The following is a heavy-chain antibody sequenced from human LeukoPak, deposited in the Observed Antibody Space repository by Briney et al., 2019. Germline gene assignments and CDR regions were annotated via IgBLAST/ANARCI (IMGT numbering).Heavy chain of an antibody. V-gene: IGHV4-61*02. CDR1: GGSISSGSYY. CDR2: IYTSGST. CDR3: AREREPGGSYYYYMDV. Sequence: SETLSPTCTVSGGSISSGSYYWSWIRQPAGKGLEWIGRIYTSGSTNYNPSLKSRVTISVDTSKNQFSLKLSSVTAADTALYYCAREREPGGSYYYYMDVWGKGTTVTVSS. J-gene: IGHJ6*03. D-gene: IGHD1-26*01.